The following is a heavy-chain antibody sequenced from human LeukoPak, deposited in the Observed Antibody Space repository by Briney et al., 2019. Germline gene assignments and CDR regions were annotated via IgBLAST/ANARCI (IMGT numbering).Heavy chain of an antibody. V-gene: IGHV4-59*01. D-gene: IGHD6-6*01. CDR2: IYYSGST. J-gene: IGHJ5*02. CDR3: ARTSIAENNWFGP. Sequence: SETLSLTCTVSGGSISSYYWSWIRQPPGKGLEWIGYIYYSGSTNYNPSLKSRVTISVDTSKNQFSLKLSSVTAADTAVYYCARTSIAENNWFGPWGQGTLVTVSS. CDR1: GGSISSYY.